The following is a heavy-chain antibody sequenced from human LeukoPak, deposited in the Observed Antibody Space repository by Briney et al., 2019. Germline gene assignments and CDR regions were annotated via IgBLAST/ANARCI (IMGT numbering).Heavy chain of an antibody. CDR3: ARGYCSAGTCYEFDY. CDR1: GYTFTDYN. J-gene: IGHJ4*02. Sequence: ASVKVSCKASGYTFTDYNLYWVRQAPGQGLEWMGWINPNNGGTNYAQKFHGRVTMTRDTSISTAYMELSRLISDDTAVYYCARGYCSAGTCYEFDYWGQGTLVTVSS. V-gene: IGHV1-2*02. D-gene: IGHD2-15*01. CDR2: INPNNGGT.